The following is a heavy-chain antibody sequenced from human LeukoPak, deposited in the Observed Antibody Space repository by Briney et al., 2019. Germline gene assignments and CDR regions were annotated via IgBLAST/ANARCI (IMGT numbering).Heavy chain of an antibody. D-gene: IGHD2-15*01. CDR1: GGSISSYY. CDR3: ARGVRSCSGGSCYGPRFDP. J-gene: IGHJ5*02. Sequence: SETLSLTCTVSGGSISSYYWSWIRQPAGKGLEWIGRIYTSGSTNYNPSLKSRVTISVDTSKNQFSLKLSSVTAADTAVYYCARGVRSCSGGSCYGPRFDPWGQGTLVTVSS. V-gene: IGHV4-4*07. CDR2: IYTSGST.